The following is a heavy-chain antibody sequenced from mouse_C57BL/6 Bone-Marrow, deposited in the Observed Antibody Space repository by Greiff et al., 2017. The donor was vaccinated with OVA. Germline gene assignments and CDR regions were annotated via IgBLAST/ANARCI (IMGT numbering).Heavy chain of an antibody. CDR1: GYTFTDYY. CDR3: ARRFGELLAY. D-gene: IGHD3-1*01. Sequence: EVQLQQSGPVLVKPGASVKMSCKASGYTFTDYYMNWVKQSHGKSLEWIGVINPYNGGTSYNQKFKGKATLTVDKSSSTAYMQLSSLTSEDSAVYFCARRFGELLAYWGQGTLVTVSA. CDR2: INPYNGGT. V-gene: IGHV1-19*01. J-gene: IGHJ3*01.